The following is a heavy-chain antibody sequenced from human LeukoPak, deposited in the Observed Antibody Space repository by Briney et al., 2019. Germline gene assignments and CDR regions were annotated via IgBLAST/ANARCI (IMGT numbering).Heavy chain of an antibody. J-gene: IGHJ4*02. D-gene: IGHD3-10*01. CDR1: GGSFSGYY. V-gene: IGHV4-34*01. CDR3: ARPRQRVSVSSFDY. CDR2: INHSGST. Sequence: PSETLSLTCAVYGGSFSGYYWSWIRQPPGKGLEWIGEINHSGSTNYNPSLKSRVTISVDTSKNQFSLKLSSVTAADTAVYYCARPRQRVSVSSFDYWGQGTLVTVSS.